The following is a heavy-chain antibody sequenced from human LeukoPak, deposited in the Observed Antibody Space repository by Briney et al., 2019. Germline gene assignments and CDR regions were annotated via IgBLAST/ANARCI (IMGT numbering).Heavy chain of an antibody. CDR1: GGTFSSYA. V-gene: IGHV1-69*04. CDR3: ARVAYYDFWSGYWDFDY. J-gene: IGHJ4*02. D-gene: IGHD3-3*01. Sequence: GASVKVSCKASGGTFSSYAISWVRQAPGQGLEWMGRIFPILGIANYAQKFQGRVTITADKSTSTAYMELSSLRSEDTAVYYCARVAYYDFWSGYWDFDYWGQGTLVTVSS. CDR2: IFPILGIA.